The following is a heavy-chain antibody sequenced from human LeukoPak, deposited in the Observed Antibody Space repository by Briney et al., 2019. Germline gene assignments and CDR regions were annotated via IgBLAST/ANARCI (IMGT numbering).Heavy chain of an antibody. V-gene: IGHV3-23*01. CDR1: GFSFSNYA. Sequence: GGSLRLSCAASGFSFSNYAISWVRQAPGKGLEGVFVISGSGGTTFYADPVKGRFTISRDNSNNTLYLQMNSLRVGDTAVYYCAKGRTVLNDALDVWGQGTMVTVSS. CDR3: AKGRTVLNDALDV. J-gene: IGHJ3*01. CDR2: ISGSGGTT. D-gene: IGHD4-11*01.